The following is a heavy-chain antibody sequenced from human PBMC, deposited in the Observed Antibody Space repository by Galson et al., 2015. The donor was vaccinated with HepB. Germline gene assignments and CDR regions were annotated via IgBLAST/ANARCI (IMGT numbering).Heavy chain of an antibody. CDR3: ARARCRSANCPFNS. CDR1: GFTFSNYD. CDR2: VTGSGGST. J-gene: IGHJ4*02. D-gene: IGHD2-2*01. V-gene: IGHV3-23*01. Sequence: SLRLSCAASGFTFSNYDMNWVRQAPGKGLEWVSAVTGSGGSTYYADSVKGRFTIYRDNSKNMLYLQMNSLRADDTAVYYCARARCRSANCPFNSGGQGTLVTVST.